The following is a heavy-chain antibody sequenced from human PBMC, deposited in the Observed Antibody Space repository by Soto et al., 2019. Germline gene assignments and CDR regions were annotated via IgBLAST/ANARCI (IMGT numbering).Heavy chain of an antibody. V-gene: IGHV1-18*04. Sequence: QVQVMQSGAEVKKPGDSVKVSCKTSGYIFSDYGINWVRQAPGQGLEWMGWISGYSGNAHLAQKFQGRVTMTTDKSTRTAYMELRRLRSDDTAVYYCAKRTSGTTWGESAYWGKETRVPVSS. CDR2: ISGYSGNA. CDR3: AKRTSGTTWGESAY. J-gene: IGHJ4*02. D-gene: IGHD3-16*01. CDR1: GYIFSDYG.